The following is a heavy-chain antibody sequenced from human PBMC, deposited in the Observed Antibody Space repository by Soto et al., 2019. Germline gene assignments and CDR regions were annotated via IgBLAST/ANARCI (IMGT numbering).Heavy chain of an antibody. V-gene: IGHV3-23*01. CDR1: GFTFNGYA. Sequence: EVQLLESGGGLVQPGGSLRLSCTASGFTFNGYAMNWVRQAPGKGLEWVSAVTSGGTTTYYADSVKGRFTISRDNSRSRVYLQMNRLGVEDTAIYYCATDHLGGAVADSFDYWGRGTLVTVSS. D-gene: IGHD6-19*01. CDR3: ATDHLGGAVADSFDY. J-gene: IGHJ4*02. CDR2: VTSGGTTT.